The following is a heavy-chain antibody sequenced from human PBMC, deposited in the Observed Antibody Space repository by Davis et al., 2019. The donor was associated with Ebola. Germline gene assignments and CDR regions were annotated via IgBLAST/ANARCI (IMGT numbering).Heavy chain of an antibody. Sequence: GGSLRLSCAASGFTFSSYSMNWVRQAPGKGLEWVSGISWNSGSIGYADSVKGRFTISRDNAKNSLYLQMNSLRAEDTALYYCAKVTYCGGDCSAFDYWGQGTLVTVSS. CDR1: GFTFSSYS. V-gene: IGHV3-9*01. D-gene: IGHD2-21*01. J-gene: IGHJ4*02. CDR3: AKVTYCGGDCSAFDY. CDR2: ISWNSGSI.